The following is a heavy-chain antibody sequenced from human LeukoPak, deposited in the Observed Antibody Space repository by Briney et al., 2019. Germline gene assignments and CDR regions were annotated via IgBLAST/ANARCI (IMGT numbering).Heavy chain of an antibody. D-gene: IGHD3-22*01. Sequence: GGSLRLSCAASGFTFSSYSMNWVRQAPGKGLEWVSYISSSSSTIYYADSVKGRFNISRDNAKNSLYLQMNSLRAEDTAVYYCARPFINYDSSGYYEDYWGQGTLVTVSS. J-gene: IGHJ4*02. CDR2: ISSSSSTI. V-gene: IGHV3-48*01. CDR3: ARPFINYDSSGYYEDY. CDR1: GFTFSSYS.